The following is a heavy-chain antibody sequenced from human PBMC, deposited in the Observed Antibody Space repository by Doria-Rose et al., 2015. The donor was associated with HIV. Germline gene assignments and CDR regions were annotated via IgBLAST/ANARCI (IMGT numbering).Heavy chain of an antibody. CDR1: GGSLSSPGMG. CDR2: ICSDDER. V-gene: IGHV2-26*01. CDR3: ARIKSSRWYHKYYFDF. D-gene: IGHD6-13*01. J-gene: IGHJ4*02. Sequence: ESGPVLVKPTETLTLTCTVSGGSLSSPGMGVSWIRQPPGKALEWLAHICSDDERFYKTSLKSRLTISRGTSKSQVVLTMTDMDPVDTATYYCARIKSSRWYHKYYFDFWGQGTLVIVSA.